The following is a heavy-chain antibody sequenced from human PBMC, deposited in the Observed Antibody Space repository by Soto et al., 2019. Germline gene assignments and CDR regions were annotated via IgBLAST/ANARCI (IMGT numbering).Heavy chain of an antibody. CDR2: IYSGGST. D-gene: IGHD2-15*01. CDR3: ASQEVVAIPYSK. V-gene: IGHV3-66*04. Sequence: GGSLRLSCAASGFTVSSNYMSWVRQAPGKGLEWVSVIYSGGSTYYADSVKGRFTISRDNSKNTLYLQMNSLRAEDTAVYYCASQEVVAIPYSKWGQGTLVTVSS. J-gene: IGHJ4*02. CDR1: GFTVSSNY.